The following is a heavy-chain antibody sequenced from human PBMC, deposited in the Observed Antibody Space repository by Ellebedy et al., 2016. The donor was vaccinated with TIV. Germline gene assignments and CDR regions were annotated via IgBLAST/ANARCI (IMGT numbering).Heavy chain of an antibody. D-gene: IGHD5-12*01. V-gene: IGHV4-59*08. J-gene: IGHJ6*02. Sequence: MPSETLSLTCTVSGGSISSYYWSWIRQPPGKGLEWIGYIHYSGSTNYNPSLKSRVSISLDTSKNQFSLKLSSVTAADTAVYYCARQPSGYHNIVPTIIYGMDVWGQGTTVTVSS. CDR1: GGSISSYY. CDR2: IHYSGST. CDR3: ARQPSGYHNIVPTIIYGMDV.